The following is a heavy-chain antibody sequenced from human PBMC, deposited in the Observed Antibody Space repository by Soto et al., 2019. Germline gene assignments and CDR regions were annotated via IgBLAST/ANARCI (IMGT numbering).Heavy chain of an antibody. V-gene: IGHV3-74*01. CDR3: ARAEVDY. CDR1: GSTFGDYW. CDR2: MTSDGRTI. Sequence: GGSLRLSCAASGSTFGDYWMHWVRQAPGKGPEWVSRMTSDGRTIQYADSVKGRFTASRDNAKSTLYLQMNSLRVEDTAVYYCARAEVDYWGPGTLVTVSS. J-gene: IGHJ4*02.